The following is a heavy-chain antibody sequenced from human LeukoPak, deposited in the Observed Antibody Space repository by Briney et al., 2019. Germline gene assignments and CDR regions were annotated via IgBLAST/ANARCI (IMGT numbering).Heavy chain of an antibody. CDR2: IYSGGSP. J-gene: IGHJ4*02. CDR1: GFTFSTNY. V-gene: IGHV3-53*01. CDR3: ARGYSGSDDDY. Sequence: GGSLRLSCAASGFTFSTNYMSWVRQAPGKGLEWVSVIYSGGSPYYADSVKGRFTISRDNSKNTLYLQMNSLRAEDTAVYYCARGYSGSDDDYWGQGTLVTVSS. D-gene: IGHD1-26*01.